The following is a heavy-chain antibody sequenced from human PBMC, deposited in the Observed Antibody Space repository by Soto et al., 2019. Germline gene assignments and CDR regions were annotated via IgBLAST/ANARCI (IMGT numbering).Heavy chain of an antibody. CDR1: GFTFSSYG. CDR2: IWYDGSNK. J-gene: IGHJ4*02. CDR3: ASSKELSSFAY. Sequence: QVQLVESGGGVGQPGRSLRLSCAASGFTFSSYGMHWVRQAPGKGLEWVAVIWYDGSNKYYADSVKGRFTISRDNSKNTLYLQLNSLRAEDTAVYYCASSKELSSFAYWGQGTLVTVSS. V-gene: IGHV3-33*01. D-gene: IGHD1-26*01.